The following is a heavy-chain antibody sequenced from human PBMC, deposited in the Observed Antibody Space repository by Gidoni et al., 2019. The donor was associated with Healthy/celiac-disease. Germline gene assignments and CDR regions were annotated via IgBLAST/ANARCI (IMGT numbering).Heavy chain of an antibody. J-gene: IGHJ6*02. D-gene: IGHD3-16*01. V-gene: IGHV3-30-3*01. CDR2: ISYDGSNK. Sequence: QVQLVESGGGVVQPGRSLRLSCAASGCTFSSYAMHWVRQAPGKGLEWVAVISYDGSNKYYADSVKGRFTISRDNSKNTLYLQMNSLRAEDTAVYYCARDGGRTVDGMDVWGQGTTVTVSS. CDR1: GCTFSSYA. CDR3: ARDGGRTVDGMDV.